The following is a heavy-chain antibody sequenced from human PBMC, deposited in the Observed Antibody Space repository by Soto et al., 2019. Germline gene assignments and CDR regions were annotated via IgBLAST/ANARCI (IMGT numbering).Heavy chain of an antibody. V-gene: IGHV3-23*01. CDR2: ISGSGDST. CDR1: GFTFSSYA. D-gene: IGHD3-22*01. CDR3: ARPTVYYGSSAPRAY. Sequence: PGGSLRLSCAASGFTFSSYAMSWVRQAPGKGLEWVSGISGSGDSTYYADSVKGRFTISRDNSKNTLYLQMNSLRAEDTAVYYCARPTVYYGSSAPRAYWRQVPLGSVPQ. J-gene: IGHJ4*02.